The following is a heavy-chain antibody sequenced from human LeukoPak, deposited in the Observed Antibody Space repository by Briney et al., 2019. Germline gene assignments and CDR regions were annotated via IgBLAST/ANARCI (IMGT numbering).Heavy chain of an antibody. V-gene: IGHV4-39*07. CDR2: IYYSGST. J-gene: IGHJ5*02. Sequence: PSETLSLTCTVSGGSISSSSYYWGWIRQPPGKGLEWIGSIYYSGSTYYNPSLKSRVTISVDTSTNQFSLKLSSVTAADTAVYYCARTYINFNNYSDPWGQGTLVTVSS. CDR3: ARTYINFNNYSDP. D-gene: IGHD4-11*01. CDR1: GGSISSSSYY.